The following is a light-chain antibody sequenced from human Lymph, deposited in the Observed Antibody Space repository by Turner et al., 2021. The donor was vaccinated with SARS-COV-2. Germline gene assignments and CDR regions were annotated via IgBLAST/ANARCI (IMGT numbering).Light chain of an antibody. CDR3: CSYAGSSTPWV. Sequence: SALTQPASVSGSPGQSITISCTGTSSDVGSYNLVSWYQQHPGKAPKLMIYEVSKRPSGVSNRFSGSKSGNTASLTISGLQAEDEADYYCCSYAGSSTPWVFGGGAKLTVL. CDR1: SSDVGSYNL. CDR2: EVS. J-gene: IGLJ3*02. V-gene: IGLV2-23*02.